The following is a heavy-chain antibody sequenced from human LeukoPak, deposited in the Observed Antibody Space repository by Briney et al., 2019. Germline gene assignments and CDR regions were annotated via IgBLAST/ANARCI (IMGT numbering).Heavy chain of an antibody. D-gene: IGHD4-23*01. CDR3: ARDVTTVVTLDAFDI. Sequence: GGSLRLSCAASGFTFSSYSMNWVRQAPGKGLEWVSSISSSSSYIYYADSVKGRFTISRDNAKNSLYLQMNSLRAEDTAVYYCARDVTTVVTLDAFDIWGQGTMVTVSS. CDR2: ISSSSSYI. CDR1: GFTFSSYS. V-gene: IGHV3-21*01. J-gene: IGHJ3*02.